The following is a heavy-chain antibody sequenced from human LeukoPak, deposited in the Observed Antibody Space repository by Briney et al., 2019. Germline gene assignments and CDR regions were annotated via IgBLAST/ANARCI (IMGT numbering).Heavy chain of an antibody. Sequence: PSETLSLTCTVSGGSISSGGYSWSWIRQPPGKGLEWIGYIYHSGSTYYNPSLKSRVTISVDRSKNQFSLKLSSVTAADTAVYYCARARGYYDSSGYRFDPWGQGTLVTVSS. J-gene: IGHJ5*02. D-gene: IGHD3-22*01. V-gene: IGHV4-30-2*01. CDR2: IYHSGST. CDR3: ARARGYYDSSGYRFDP. CDR1: GGSISSGGYS.